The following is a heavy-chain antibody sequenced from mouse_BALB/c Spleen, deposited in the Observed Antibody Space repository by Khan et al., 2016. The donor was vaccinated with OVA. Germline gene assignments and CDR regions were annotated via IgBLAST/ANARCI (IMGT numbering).Heavy chain of an antibody. D-gene: IGHD3-3*01. Sequence: EVQLQESGPGLVKPSQSLSLTCTVTGYSITSDYAWNWIRQFPGNKLEWLGYISYSGNTKYNPSLKSRISVTRDTSKNQFFLQLNSVTTEDTATYYCARVQGGDVDYWGQGTTLTVSS. CDR3: ARVQGGDVDY. V-gene: IGHV3-2*02. CDR1: GYSITSDYA. J-gene: IGHJ2*01. CDR2: ISYSGNT.